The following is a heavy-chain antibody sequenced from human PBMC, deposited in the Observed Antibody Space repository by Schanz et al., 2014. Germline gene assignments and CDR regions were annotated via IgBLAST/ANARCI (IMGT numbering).Heavy chain of an antibody. CDR1: GFNFSSYT. J-gene: IGHJ3*02. Sequence: LSCAASGFNFSSYTMNWVRQTPEKGLEWIAYIRSIAGTIYYADTGKGRFTISRDNAQLTLYRKMSSMREEDTDVYNFASRDGQEGNAFDIWGKGTRV. CDR3: ASRDGQEGNAFDI. CDR2: IRSIAGTI. V-gene: IGHV3-48*02.